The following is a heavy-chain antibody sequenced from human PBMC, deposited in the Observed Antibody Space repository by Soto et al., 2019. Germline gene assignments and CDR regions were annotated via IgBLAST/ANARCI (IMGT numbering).Heavy chain of an antibody. Sequence: QVQLVESGGGVVQPGRSLRLSCAASGFTFSSYAMHWVRQPPGKGLEWVAVISYDGSNKYYADSVKGRFTISRDNSKNTLYLQMNSLRAEDTAVYYCLQQLVSDYWGQGTLVTVS. J-gene: IGHJ4*02. V-gene: IGHV3-30-3*01. CDR2: ISYDGSNK. CDR3: LQQLVSDY. D-gene: IGHD6-13*01. CDR1: GFTFSSYA.